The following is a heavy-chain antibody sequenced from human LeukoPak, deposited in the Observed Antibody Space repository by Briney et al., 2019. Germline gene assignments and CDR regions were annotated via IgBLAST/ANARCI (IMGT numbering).Heavy chain of an antibody. J-gene: IGHJ4*02. CDR1: GYTFTSYG. V-gene: IGHV1-18*01. CDR2: ISAYNGNT. D-gene: IGHD3-22*01. Sequence: ASVKVSCKASGYTFTSYGISWVRQAPGQGLEWMGWISAYNGNTNYAQKLQGRVTMTTDTSTSTAYMELRSLRSDDTAVYYCAGAPYYYDSSGYYLDYWGQGTLVTVSS. CDR3: AGAPYYYDSSGYYLDY.